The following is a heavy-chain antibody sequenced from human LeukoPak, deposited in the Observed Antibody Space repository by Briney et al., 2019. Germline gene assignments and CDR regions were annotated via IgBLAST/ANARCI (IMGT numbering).Heavy chain of an antibody. CDR3: ARHVVPMAPLGY. Sequence: PSETLSLTCTVSGGSISSYYWSWIRQPPGKGLEWIGYIYYSGSTNYNPSLKSRVTISIDTSKNQFSLKLSSVTAADTAVYYCARHVVPMAPLGYWGQGTLVTVSS. V-gene: IGHV4-59*08. CDR1: GGSISSYY. J-gene: IGHJ4*02. D-gene: IGHD2-2*01. CDR2: IYYSGST.